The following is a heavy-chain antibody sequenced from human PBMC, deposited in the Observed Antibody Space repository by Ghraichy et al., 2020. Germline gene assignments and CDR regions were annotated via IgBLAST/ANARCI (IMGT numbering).Heavy chain of an antibody. D-gene: IGHD3-22*01. Sequence: GESLNISCAASGFTFSSYAMSWVRQAPGKGLEWVSAISGSGGSTYYADSVKGRFTISRDNSKNTLYLQMNSLRAEDTAVYYCAKMEGDDYYDSSGYPDYWGQGTLVTVSS. J-gene: IGHJ4*02. CDR2: ISGSGGST. CDR3: AKMEGDDYYDSSGYPDY. V-gene: IGHV3-23*01. CDR1: GFTFSSYA.